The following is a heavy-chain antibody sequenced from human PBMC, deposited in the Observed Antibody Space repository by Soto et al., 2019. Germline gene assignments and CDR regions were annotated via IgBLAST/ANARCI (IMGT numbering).Heavy chain of an antibody. V-gene: IGHV1-2*02. CDR3: ARSVALGGGFDY. J-gene: IGHJ4*02. CDR1: GYTFSHYY. CDR2: INPNSGDT. Sequence: ASVKVSWKASGYTFSHYYMHWVRQAPGQGLEWMGWINPNSGDTNYAQKFQGRVTITRDTSINTGYMELSRLTSDDTAVYYCARSVALGGGFDYWAQRTLVTVSS. D-gene: IGHD2-21*01.